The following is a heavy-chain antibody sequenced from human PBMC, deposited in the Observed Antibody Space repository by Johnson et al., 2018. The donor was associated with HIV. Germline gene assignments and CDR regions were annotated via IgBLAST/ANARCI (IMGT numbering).Heavy chain of an antibody. Sequence: EVQVLESGGVVVQPGGSLRLSCAASGFTFHDYAMHWVRQAPGKGLEWVSDINWNGGNTGYGDSVKGRFTISRDNSKNTVYLQMNSLTTDDTAVYYCARPAIVVLPAGVVDMWGPGTMVTVSS. V-gene: IGHV3-20*04. D-gene: IGHD2-2*01. CDR1: GFTFHDYA. CDR3: ARPAIVVLPAGVVDM. J-gene: IGHJ3*02. CDR2: INWNGGNT.